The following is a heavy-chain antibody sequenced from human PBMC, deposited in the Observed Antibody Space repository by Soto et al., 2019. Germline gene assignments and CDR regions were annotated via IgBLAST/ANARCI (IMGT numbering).Heavy chain of an antibody. Sequence: ASVKVSCKASGYTFTSYAMHWVRQAPGQRLEWMGWINAGNGNTKYSQKFQGRVTITRDTSASTAYMELSSLRSEDTAVYYCARGLAYCGGDCYSELDYWGQGTLVTVS. CDR2: INAGNGNT. V-gene: IGHV1-3*01. D-gene: IGHD2-21*02. CDR1: GYTFTSYA. CDR3: ARGLAYCGGDCYSELDY. J-gene: IGHJ4*02.